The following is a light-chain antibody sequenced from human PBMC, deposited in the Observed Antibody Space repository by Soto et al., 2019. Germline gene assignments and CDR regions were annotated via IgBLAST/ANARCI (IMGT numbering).Light chain of an antibody. J-gene: IGKJ2*01. CDR1: QGILSW. CDR3: QQYNNYPYT. V-gene: IGKV1-5*03. Sequence: DIQMTQSPSTLSASVGDRVTITCWASQGILSWLAWSQQKPGKVPNLLIYKASYLESGVPSRFSGSGSGTEFTLTISSLQPDDLATYYCQQYNNYPYTFGQGTKLEIK. CDR2: KAS.